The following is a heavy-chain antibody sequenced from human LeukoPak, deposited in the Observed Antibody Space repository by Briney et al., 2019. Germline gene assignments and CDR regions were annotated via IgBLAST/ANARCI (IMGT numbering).Heavy chain of an antibody. CDR2: IFHSGTT. Sequence: SETLSLTCGVSAASISSGNWWSWVRQPPGKGLEWIGEIFHSGTTNYNPSLKSRVTISVDKSKNQFSLQLTSETAADTAVYYCARSAADTNAFDIWGQGTLVTVSS. CDR1: AASISSGNW. D-gene: IGHD6-13*01. V-gene: IGHV4-4*02. J-gene: IGHJ3*02. CDR3: ARSAADTNAFDI.